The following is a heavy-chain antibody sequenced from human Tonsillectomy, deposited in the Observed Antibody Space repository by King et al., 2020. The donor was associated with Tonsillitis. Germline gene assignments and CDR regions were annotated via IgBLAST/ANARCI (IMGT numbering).Heavy chain of an antibody. CDR3: ASDPPAIVGASPY. Sequence: VQLVEAGGGVVQPGRSLRLSCSASGFTFISYGMHLVRQAPGKGLEWGAVIWYDGGNKYYGDSVKGRFTISRDNSKNTLYLQMNSLRAEDTAVYYCASDPPAIVGASPYWGQGTLVTVSS. CDR1: GFTFISYG. CDR2: IWYDGGNK. J-gene: IGHJ4*02. V-gene: IGHV3-33*08. D-gene: IGHD1-26*01.